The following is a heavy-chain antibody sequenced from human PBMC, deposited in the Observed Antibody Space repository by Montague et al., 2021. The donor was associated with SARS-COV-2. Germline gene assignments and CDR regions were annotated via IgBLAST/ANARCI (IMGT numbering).Heavy chain of an antibody. D-gene: IGHD6-19*01. CDR3: ARGGSYSSGWYGVDYYYGMDV. J-gene: IGHJ6*02. V-gene: IGHV4-31*03. CDR2: IYYSGXT. Sequence: TLSLTCTVSGGSISSGGYYWSWIRQHPGKGLEWFGYIYYSGXTXYXXXXKXRVTISVDTSKNQLSLKLRSVTAADTAVYYCARGGSYSSGWYGVDYYYGMDVWGQGTTVTVSS. CDR1: GGSISSGGYY.